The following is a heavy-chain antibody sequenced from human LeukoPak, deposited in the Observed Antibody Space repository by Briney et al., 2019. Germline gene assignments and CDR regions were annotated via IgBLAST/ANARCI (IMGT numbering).Heavy chain of an antibody. D-gene: IGHD5-12*01. CDR3: ARVPYSGYDSAYYYGMDV. J-gene: IGHJ6*02. CDR2: ISSSSTYI. V-gene: IGHV3-21*01. Sequence: PGGSLRLSCAASGFTFNSYSMNWVRQAPGQGLEWVSSISSSSTYIYYADSVKGRFTISRDNAKNSLYLQMNSLRAEDTAVYYCARVPYSGYDSAYYYGMDVWGQGTTVTVSS. CDR1: GFTFNSYS.